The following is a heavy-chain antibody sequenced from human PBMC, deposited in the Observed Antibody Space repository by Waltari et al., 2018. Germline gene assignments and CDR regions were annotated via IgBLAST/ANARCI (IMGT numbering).Heavy chain of an antibody. D-gene: IGHD6-13*01. Sequence: QVQLVQSGAEVKKPGSSVKVSCKASGGTFSSYAISWVRQAPGQGVEWMGGIISIFGTANYPQKFQGRVTITTDESTSTAYMELSSLRSEDTAGYYCARDFGSSSWPGYWGQGTLVTVSS. V-gene: IGHV1-69*05. J-gene: IGHJ4*02. CDR1: GGTFSSYA. CDR3: ARDFGSSSWPGY. CDR2: IISIFGTA.